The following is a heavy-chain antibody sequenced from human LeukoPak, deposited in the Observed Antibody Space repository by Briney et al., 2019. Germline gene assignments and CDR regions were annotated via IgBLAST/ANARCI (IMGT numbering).Heavy chain of an antibody. V-gene: IGHV1-2*02. D-gene: IGHD1-26*01. Sequence: ASVKVSCKASGYTFTGYYMHWVRQAPGQGLEWMGSINPNSGGTNYAQKFQGRVTMTRDTSISTAYMELSRLRSDDTAVYYCATERSAVAATKSGLFDYWGQGNLVTVSS. CDR1: GYTFTGYY. CDR2: INPNSGGT. J-gene: IGHJ4*02. CDR3: ATERSAVAATKSGLFDY.